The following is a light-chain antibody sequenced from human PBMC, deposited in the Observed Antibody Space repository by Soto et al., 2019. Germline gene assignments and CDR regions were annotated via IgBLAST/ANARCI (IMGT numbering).Light chain of an antibody. V-gene: IGLV2-11*01. CDR3: SSYTSTSTRVV. J-gene: IGLJ2*01. CDR2: YVS. CDR1: SSDVGGYNY. Sequence: QSALTQPRSVSGSPGQSVTISCTGTSSDVGGYNYVSWYQQHPGKAPKLMIYYVSKWPSGVPDRFSGSKSGNTASLTISGLQAEDEADYYCSSYTSTSTRVVFGGGTKLTVL.